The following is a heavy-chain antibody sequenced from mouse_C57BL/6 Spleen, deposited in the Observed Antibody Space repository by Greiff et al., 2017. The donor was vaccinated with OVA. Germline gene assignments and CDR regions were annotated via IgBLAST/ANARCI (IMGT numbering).Heavy chain of an antibody. CDR1: GYTFTSYT. Sequence: QVQLKESGAELARPGASVKMSCKASGYTFTSYTMHWVKQRPGQGLEWIGYINPSSGYTKYNQKFKDKATLTADKSSSTAYMQLSSLTSEDSAVYYCAKDYYAMDYWGQGTSVTVSS. J-gene: IGHJ4*01. CDR2: INPSSGYT. CDR3: AKDYYAMDY. V-gene: IGHV1-4*01.